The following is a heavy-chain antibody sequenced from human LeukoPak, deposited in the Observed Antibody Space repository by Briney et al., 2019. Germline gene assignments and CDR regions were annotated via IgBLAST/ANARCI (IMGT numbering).Heavy chain of an antibody. CDR2: INPSGGRT. Sequence: ASAKVSCKASGYTFTSSYLHWVRHPPGQGLEWMGIINPSGGRTSNAQKYHGRVTMTRDTSTSTVYLELSSLTSEDTAVYYCARDGEGYSSGWYGWFDPWGQGALVTVSS. CDR1: GYTFTSSY. J-gene: IGHJ5*02. CDR3: ARDGEGYSSGWYGWFDP. D-gene: IGHD6-19*01. V-gene: IGHV1-46*01.